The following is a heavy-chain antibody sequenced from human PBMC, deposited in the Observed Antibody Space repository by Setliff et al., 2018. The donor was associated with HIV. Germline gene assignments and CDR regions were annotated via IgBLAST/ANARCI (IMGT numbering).Heavy chain of an antibody. CDR2: IYHSGIT. D-gene: IGHD4-17*01. CDR3: ARGTTLNVVPDAFDI. CDR1: GGSISSGDYS. J-gene: IGHJ3*02. V-gene: IGHV4-30-4*02. Sequence: SETLSLTCTVSGGSISSGDYSWNWMRQTPGKGLEWIGYIYHSGITSYNPSLKSRVTISLDTSKRQFSLHLTSVTAADTAVYYCARGTTLNVVPDAFDIWGQGTMVTVSS.